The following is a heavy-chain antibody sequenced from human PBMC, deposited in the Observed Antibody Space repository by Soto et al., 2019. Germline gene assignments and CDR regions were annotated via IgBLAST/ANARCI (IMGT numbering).Heavy chain of an antibody. Sequence: EVPLVESGGGLVQPGGSLRLSCAASGFTVSSNYMSWVRQAPGKGLEWVSVIYSGGSTYYADSVKGRFTISRDNSENTLYLQMNSLRAXXXXXXXXXXTCSGGTCSFDYWGQGTLVTVSS. J-gene: IGHJ4*02. D-gene: IGHD2-15*01. V-gene: IGHV3-66*01. CDR3: XXTCSGGTCSFDY. CDR1: GFTVSSNY. CDR2: IYSGGST.